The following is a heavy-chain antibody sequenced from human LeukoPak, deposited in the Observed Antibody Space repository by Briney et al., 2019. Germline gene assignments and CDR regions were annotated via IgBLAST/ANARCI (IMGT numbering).Heavy chain of an antibody. CDR3: AKVRRPYCSGGSCYGMDV. Sequence: GGPLRLSCAASGFTFSSYAMSWVRQAPGKGLEWVSAISGSGGSTYYADSVKGRFTISRDNSKNTLYLQMNSLRAEDTAVYYCAKVRRPYCSGGSCYGMDVWGKGTTVTVSS. D-gene: IGHD2-15*01. CDR1: GFTFSSYA. J-gene: IGHJ6*04. V-gene: IGHV3-23*01. CDR2: ISGSGGST.